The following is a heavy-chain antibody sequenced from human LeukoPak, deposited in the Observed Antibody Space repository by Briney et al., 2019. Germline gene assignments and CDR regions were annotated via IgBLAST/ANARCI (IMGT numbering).Heavy chain of an antibody. Sequence: SSETLSLTCTVSGGSISSYYWSWIRQPPGKGLEWIGYIYSSGSTNYNPSLKGRVTISVDTSKNQFSLKLSSVTAADTAVYYCARGAVVVVGMENWFDPWGKGTTVTVSS. D-gene: IGHD2-15*01. J-gene: IGHJ6*04. CDR3: ARGAVVVVGMENWFDP. CDR2: IYSSGST. CDR1: GGSISSYY. V-gene: IGHV4-59*08.